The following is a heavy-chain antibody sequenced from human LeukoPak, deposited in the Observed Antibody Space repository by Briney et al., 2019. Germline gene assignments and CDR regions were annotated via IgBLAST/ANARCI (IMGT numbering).Heavy chain of an antibody. D-gene: IGHD1-26*01. CDR2: ISGSGGST. Sequence: GGSLRLSCAASGFTFGSYAMTWVRQAPGKGLEWVSAISGSGGSTYYADSVKDRFTISRDNSKNTLYLQMNSLRAEDTAVYYCARGEASLGYFDYWGQGTLVTVSS. CDR1: GFTFGSYA. CDR3: ARGEASLGYFDY. J-gene: IGHJ4*02. V-gene: IGHV3-23*01.